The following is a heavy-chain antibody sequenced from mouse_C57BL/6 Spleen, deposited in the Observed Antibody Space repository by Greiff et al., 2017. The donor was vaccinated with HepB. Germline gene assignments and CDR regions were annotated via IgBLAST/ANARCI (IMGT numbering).Heavy chain of an antibody. Sequence: QVHVKQPGAELVKPGASVKLSCKASGYTFTSYWMQWVKQRPGQGLEWIGEIDPSDSYTNYNQKFKGKATLTVDTSSSTAYMQLSSLTSEDSAVYYCARRSFLYYFDYWGQGTTLTVSS. CDR2: IDPSDSYT. CDR1: GYTFTSYW. V-gene: IGHV1-50*01. J-gene: IGHJ2*01. CDR3: ARRSFLYYFDY.